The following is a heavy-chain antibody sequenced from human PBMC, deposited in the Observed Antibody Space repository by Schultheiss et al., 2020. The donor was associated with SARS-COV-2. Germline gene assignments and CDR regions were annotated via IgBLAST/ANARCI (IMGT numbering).Heavy chain of an antibody. Sequence: GGSLRLSCAASGFTFSSYGMHWVRQAPGKGLEWVAVISYDGSNKYYADSVKGRFTISRDNSKNTLYLQMNSLRAEDTAVYYCAKPPQSTMIRGGGMDVWGQGTTVTVSS. CDR3: AKPPQSTMIRGGGMDV. J-gene: IGHJ6*02. V-gene: IGHV3-30*18. CDR1: GFTFSSYG. D-gene: IGHD3-10*01. CDR2: ISYDGSNK.